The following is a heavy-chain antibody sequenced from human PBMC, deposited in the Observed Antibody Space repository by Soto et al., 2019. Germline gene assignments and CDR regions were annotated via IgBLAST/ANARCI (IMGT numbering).Heavy chain of an antibody. CDR3: ATVVRRVVTARGYYYGMDV. CDR1: GFTFDDYA. J-gene: IGHJ6*02. CDR2: SSWNSGSI. Sequence: GGSLRLSCAASGFTFDDYAMHWVRQAPGKGLEWVSGSSWNSGSIGYADSVKGRFTISRDNAKTSLYLQMNSLRAEDTAVSYCATVVRRVVTARGYYYGMDVWGQGTTVTVS. V-gene: IGHV3-9*01. D-gene: IGHD2-21*02.